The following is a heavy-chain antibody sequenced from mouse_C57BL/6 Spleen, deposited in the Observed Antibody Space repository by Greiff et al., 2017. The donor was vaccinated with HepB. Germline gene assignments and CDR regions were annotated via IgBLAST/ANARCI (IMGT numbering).Heavy chain of an antibody. J-gene: IGHJ4*01. CDR1: GYTFTDYN. CDR2: INPNNGGT. D-gene: IGHD2-4*01. CDR3: ARDYDYDEDAMDY. Sequence: EVKLQESGPELVKPGASVKMSCKASGYTFTDYNMHWVKQSHGKSLEWIGYINPNNGGTSYNQKFKGKATLTVNKSSSTAYMELRSLTSEDSAVYYCARDYDYDEDAMDYWGQGTSVTVSS. V-gene: IGHV1-22*01.